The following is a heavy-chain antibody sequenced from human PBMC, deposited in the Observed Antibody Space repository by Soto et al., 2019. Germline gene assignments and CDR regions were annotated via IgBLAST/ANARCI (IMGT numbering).Heavy chain of an antibody. CDR2: ISSSGSTI. D-gene: IGHD2-21*02. CDR3: ARDSRVTANDY. V-gene: IGHV3-48*03. Sequence: PGGSLRLSCAASGFTFSSYEMNWVRQAPGKGLEWVSYISSSGSTIYYADSVKGRFTISRDNAKNSLYLQMNSLRAEDTAVYYCARDSRVTANDYWGQGTLVTAPQ. CDR1: GFTFSSYE. J-gene: IGHJ4*02.